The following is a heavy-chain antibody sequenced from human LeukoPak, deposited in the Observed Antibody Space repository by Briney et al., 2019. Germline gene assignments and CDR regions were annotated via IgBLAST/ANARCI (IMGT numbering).Heavy chain of an antibody. CDR3: TTDLDKKQIDS. CDR1: GFTVSSNF. Sequence: GGSLRLSCAASGFTVSSNFMSWVRQAPGKGLEWVSAIYSSGSTYYADSVKGRFTISRDISKNTLFFEMNSLRAEDTAVYYCTTDLDKKQIDSWGQGTLVTVSS. CDR2: IYSSGST. J-gene: IGHJ4*02. D-gene: IGHD1/OR15-1a*01. V-gene: IGHV3-66*01.